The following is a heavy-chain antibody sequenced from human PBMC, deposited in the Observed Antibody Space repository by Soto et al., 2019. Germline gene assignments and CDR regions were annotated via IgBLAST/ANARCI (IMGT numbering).Heavy chain of an antibody. CDR3: ARGGTPIDS. J-gene: IGHJ4*02. D-gene: IGHD3-16*01. Sequence: QVPLVQSGAEVKKPGASVKVSCKASGYTFTNFGISWVRQAPGQGLEWMGWISAYNGNTNYAQNFQGRVTMTTDPSTSTAYMEVMSVRSDDTAVYYCARGGTPIDSWGQGTLVTFSS. CDR1: GYTFTNFG. CDR2: ISAYNGNT. V-gene: IGHV1-18*01.